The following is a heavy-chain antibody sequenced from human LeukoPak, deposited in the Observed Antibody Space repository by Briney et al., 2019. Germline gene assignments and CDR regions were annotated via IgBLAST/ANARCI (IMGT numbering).Heavy chain of an antibody. D-gene: IGHD3-10*01. CDR3: ARVHMVRGVIGDYFDY. CDR2: INHSGST. Sequence: PSETLSLTCAVYGGSVSGYYWSWIRQPPGKGLEWIGEINHSGSTNYNPSLKSRVTISVDTSKNQFSLKLSSVTAADTAVYYCARVHMVRGVIGDYFDYWGQGTLVTVSS. CDR1: GGSVSGYY. V-gene: IGHV4-34*01. J-gene: IGHJ4*02.